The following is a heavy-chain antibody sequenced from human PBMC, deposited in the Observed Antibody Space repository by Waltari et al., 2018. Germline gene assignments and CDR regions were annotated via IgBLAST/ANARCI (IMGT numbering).Heavy chain of an antibody. Sequence: EVQLVESGGGLVQPGGSLRLSCAASGFTFSAYWMHWVRQAPGKGLVWVSHINSDGSSTSYADSVKGRFTISRDNAKNTLYLQMNSLRAEDTAVYYCARDPRSSVYYYYYGMDVWGQGTTVTVSS. CDR3: ARDPRSSVYYYYYGMDV. D-gene: IGHD2-2*01. J-gene: IGHJ6*01. CDR2: INSDGSST. V-gene: IGHV3-74*01. CDR1: GFTFSAYW.